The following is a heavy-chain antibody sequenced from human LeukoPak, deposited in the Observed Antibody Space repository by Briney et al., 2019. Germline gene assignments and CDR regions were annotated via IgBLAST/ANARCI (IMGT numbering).Heavy chain of an antibody. J-gene: IGHJ3*02. CDR3: ARDLGRHDALDI. V-gene: IGHV4-59*01. D-gene: IGHD1-26*01. Sequence: SETLSLTCTVSGGSISSYYWSWIRQPPGKGLEWIGYIYYSGSTNYNPSLKGRVTISVDTSKNQFSLKLSSVTAADTAVYYCARDLGRHDALDIWGQGTMVTVSS. CDR1: GGSISSYY. CDR2: IYYSGST.